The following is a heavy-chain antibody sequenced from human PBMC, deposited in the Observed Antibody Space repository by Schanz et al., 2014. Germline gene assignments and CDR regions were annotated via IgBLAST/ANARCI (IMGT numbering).Heavy chain of an antibody. CDR2: IRPDGSDQ. V-gene: IGHV3-7*01. Sequence: EVQLVESGGGLVQPGGSLRLSCAASGFTFSSNWMNWVRQAPGKGLEWVAIIRPDGSDQHYVDSVKGRFTISRDNSKKTLYVQMNSLRAEDTAVYYCARDRPSGYALDFWGQGTLVTVSS. CDR1: GFTFSSNW. D-gene: IGHD5-12*01. CDR3: ARDRPSGYALDF. J-gene: IGHJ4*02.